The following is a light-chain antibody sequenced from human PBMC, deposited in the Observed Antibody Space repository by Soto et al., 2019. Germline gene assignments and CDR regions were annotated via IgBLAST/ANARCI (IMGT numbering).Light chain of an antibody. J-gene: IGKJ5*01. CDR3: QQYNNWTPIT. CDR2: GAS. CDR1: QSLRSN. V-gene: IGKV3-15*01. Sequence: IERTQYPATLSLSPGARATLSCSASQSLRSNLAWYQQKPGQAPRLLIYGASTRATGIPARFSGSGSGTEFTLTISSLYSEDFAVYYCQQYNNWTPITSAQGTRLEI.